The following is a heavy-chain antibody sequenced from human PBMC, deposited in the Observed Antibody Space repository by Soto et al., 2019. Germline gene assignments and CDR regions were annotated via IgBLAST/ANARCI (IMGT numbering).Heavy chain of an antibody. CDR3: AKHWQLVRSAGGY. D-gene: IGHD6-6*01. CDR2: ISGSGGST. J-gene: IGHJ4*02. Sequence: GSLRRSCAACGLTVISYGMSWVRQDPGKGLEWVSAISGSGGSTYYADSVKGRFTISRDNSKNTLYLQMNSLRAEDTAVYYCAKHWQLVRSAGGYWGQGTLVTVSS. V-gene: IGHV3-23*01. CDR1: GLTVISYG.